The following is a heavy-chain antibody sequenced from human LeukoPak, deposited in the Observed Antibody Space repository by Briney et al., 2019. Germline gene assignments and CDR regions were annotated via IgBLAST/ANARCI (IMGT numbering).Heavy chain of an antibody. D-gene: IGHD3-16*01. Sequence: GGSLRLSCEASGFTFSSDAMNWVRQAPGQGLEWVSAISGSGSSPYYADSVKGRFTVSRDNTKNTLYLQMSSLRVEDTALYYCAKGRLWGRGGYHYYYMDVWGKGTAVTISS. J-gene: IGHJ6*03. CDR1: GFTFSSDA. CDR2: ISGSGSSP. V-gene: IGHV3-23*01. CDR3: AKGRLWGRGGYHYYYMDV.